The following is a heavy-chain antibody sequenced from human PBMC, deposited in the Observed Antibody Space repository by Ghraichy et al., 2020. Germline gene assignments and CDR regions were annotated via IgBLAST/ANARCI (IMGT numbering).Heavy chain of an antibody. D-gene: IGHD7-27*01. J-gene: IGHJ3*01. V-gene: IGHV2-5*02. CDR1: GFSLTTSGG. Sequence: SGPTLVKPTQTLTLTCTFSGFSLTTSGGVGWIRQPPGEALEWLGIIYWDDDTRNRPSLKSRLTITKDSSKNQVVLTMTNMDPVDTATYYCAHRHGRGAMGMRAFDVWGQGTMVTVSS. CDR2: IYWDDDT. CDR3: AHRHGRGAMGMRAFDV.